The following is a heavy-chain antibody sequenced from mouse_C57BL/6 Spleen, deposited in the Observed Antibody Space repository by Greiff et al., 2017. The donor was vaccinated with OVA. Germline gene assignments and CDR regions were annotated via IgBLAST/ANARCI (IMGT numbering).Heavy chain of an antibody. J-gene: IGHJ4*01. V-gene: IGHV1-15*01. D-gene: IGHD1-1*01. CDR2: FDPETGGT. CDR1: GYTFTDYE. CDR3: TRRGVVDPLAMDY. Sequence: VQMQQSGAELVRPGASVTLSCKASGYTFTDYEMHRVKQTPVHGLEWIGAFDPETGGTAYNQKFKGKAILTADKSSSPAYMELRSLAAEDSAVYYGTRRGVVDPLAMDYWGQGTSVTVSS.